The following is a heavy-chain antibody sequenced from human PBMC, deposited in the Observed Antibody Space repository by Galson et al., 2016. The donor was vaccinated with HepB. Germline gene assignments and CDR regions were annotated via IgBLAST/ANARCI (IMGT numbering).Heavy chain of an antibody. V-gene: IGHV4-4*02. CDR1: GASINNRNW. CDR2: VYRSGSA. Sequence: ETLSLTCAVSGASINNRNWWSWVRRPPGQGLEWIGEVYRSGSANYKPSLRSRVTMSVDKSKNQFSLRSTSVTAADTAVYYCARGQEQQDGYDYWGQGTLVTVSS. D-gene: IGHD6-25*01. J-gene: IGHJ4*02. CDR3: ARGQEQQDGYDY.